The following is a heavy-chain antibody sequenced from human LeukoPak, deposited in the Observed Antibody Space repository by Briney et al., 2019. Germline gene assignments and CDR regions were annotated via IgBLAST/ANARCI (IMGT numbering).Heavy chain of an antibody. D-gene: IGHD3-22*01. V-gene: IGHV5-51*01. CDR1: GYSFTNYW. CDR3: ARLMENYYDTSGYPPCDY. CDR2: IYPGDSDT. Sequence: GESLKISCKGSGYSFTNYWIGWVRQMPGKGLEWMGIIYPGDSDTRYSPSFQGQVTISADKSISTAYLQWSSLKASDTAMYYSARLMENYYDTSGYPPCDYWGQGTLVTVSS. J-gene: IGHJ4*02.